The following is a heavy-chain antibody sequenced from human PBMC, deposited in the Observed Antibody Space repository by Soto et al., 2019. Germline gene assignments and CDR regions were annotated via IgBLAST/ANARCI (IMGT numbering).Heavy chain of an antibody. CDR1: GYTFTIHL. CDR2: VDGGNGNT. D-gene: IGHD2-21*02. Sequence: QVQLVQSGAEVREPGASVKVSCKASGYTFTIHLMHWVRQAPGQRLEWMGWVDGGNGNTKYSQKFQDRVTMTRDTSATTVYMELSRLTSEDKAVYFCARDSGVAGPSGDLDYWGQGTPVTVSS. V-gene: IGHV1-3*01. J-gene: IGHJ4*02. CDR3: ARDSGVAGPSGDLDY.